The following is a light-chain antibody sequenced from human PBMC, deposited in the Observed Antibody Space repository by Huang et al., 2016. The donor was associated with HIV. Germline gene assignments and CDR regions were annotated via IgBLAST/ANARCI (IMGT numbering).Light chain of an antibody. Sequence: EIVLTQSPATLSLSPGERATLSCRASQSVSKYLAWYQQKPGEAPRLLIYDASNRATGIPARLSGSGSGTDFTLTINSLEPEDSAVYYCQQRSNWPPLTFGGGTKVEI. J-gene: IGKJ4*01. V-gene: IGKV3-11*01. CDR2: DAS. CDR1: QSVSKY. CDR3: QQRSNWPPLT.